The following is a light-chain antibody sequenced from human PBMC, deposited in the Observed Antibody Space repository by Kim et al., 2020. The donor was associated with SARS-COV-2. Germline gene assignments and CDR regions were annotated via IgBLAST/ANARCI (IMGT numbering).Light chain of an antibody. CDR2: SIK. Sequence: PEGTGILTCASRTGAVTSGYYPNGFQQKPGQAPRELIYSIKNRHSWTPARFSGSLLGGKAALTLSGAQPEDEAEYYCLLYYDGAQVFGGGTQLTVL. J-gene: IGLJ2*01. V-gene: IGLV7-43*01. CDR1: TGAVTSGYY. CDR3: LLYYDGAQV.